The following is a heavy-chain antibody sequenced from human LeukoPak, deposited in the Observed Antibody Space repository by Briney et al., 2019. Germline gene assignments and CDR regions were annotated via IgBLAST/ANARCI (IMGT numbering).Heavy chain of an antibody. CDR2: IIPIFGTA. V-gene: IGHV1-69*05. D-gene: IGHD3-3*01. J-gene: IGHJ4*02. CDR1: GGTFSSYA. Sequence: SVKVSCKASGGTFSSYAISWVRQAPGQGLEWMGGIIPIFGTANCAQKSQGRVTITTDESTSTAYMELSSLRSEDTAVYYCARGPFGVVTFFDYWGQGTLVTVSS. CDR3: ARGPFGVVTFFDY.